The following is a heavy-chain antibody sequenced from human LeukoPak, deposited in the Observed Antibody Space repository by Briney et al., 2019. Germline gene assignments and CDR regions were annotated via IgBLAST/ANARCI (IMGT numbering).Heavy chain of an antibody. J-gene: IGHJ5*02. CDR2: IFSNDEK. V-gene: IGHV2-26*01. CDR1: GFSLSNARMG. D-gene: IGHD4-17*01. Sequence: SGPVLVKPTGTLTLTCTVSGFSLSNARMGVSWIRQPPGKALEWLAHIFSNDEKSYSTSLKSRLTISKDTSKSQVVLTMTNMDPVDTATYYCARIYYGDYGSYWFDPWGQGTLVTVSS. CDR3: ARIYYGDYGSYWFDP.